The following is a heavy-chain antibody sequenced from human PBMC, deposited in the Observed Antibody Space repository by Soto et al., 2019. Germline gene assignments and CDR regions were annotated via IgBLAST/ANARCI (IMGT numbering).Heavy chain of an antibody. Sequence: GGSLRLSCAASGFTFSSYSMNWVRQAPGKGLEWVSYISSSSSTIYYADSVKGRFTISRDNAKNSLYLQMNSLRDEDTAVYYCARADGTGSSHPDYYYYGMDVWGQGTTVTVSS. CDR3: ARADGTGSSHPDYYYYGMDV. D-gene: IGHD3-10*01. CDR1: GFTFSSYS. J-gene: IGHJ6*02. CDR2: ISSSSSTI. V-gene: IGHV3-48*02.